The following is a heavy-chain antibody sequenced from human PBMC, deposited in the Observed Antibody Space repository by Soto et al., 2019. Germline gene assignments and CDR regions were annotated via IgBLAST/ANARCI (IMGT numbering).Heavy chain of an antibody. CDR2: ISYDGSNK. D-gene: IGHD6-19*01. CDR3: AKGSSGLFY. Sequence: RLSCAASGFTFSSYGMHWVRQAPGKGLEWVAVISYDGSNKYYADSVKGRFTISRDNSKNTLYLQMNSLRAEDTAVYYCAKGSSGLFYWGQGTLVTVSS. CDR1: GFTFSSYG. J-gene: IGHJ4*02. V-gene: IGHV3-30*18.